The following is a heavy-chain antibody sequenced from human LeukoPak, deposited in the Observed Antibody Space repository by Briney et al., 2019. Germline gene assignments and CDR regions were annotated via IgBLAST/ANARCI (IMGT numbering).Heavy chain of an antibody. V-gene: IGHV3-23*01. CDR3: AKMRGKAVYYYYMDV. CDR2: ISGSGGNT. CDR1: GFTFSSYA. Sequence: QAGGSLRLSCAASGFTFSSYAMSWVRQAPGKGLEWVSAISGSGGNTYYADSVKGRFTISRDNSKNMLYLQMNSLRAEDTAVYYCAKMRGKAVYYYYMDVWGKGTTVTVSS. D-gene: IGHD6-19*01. J-gene: IGHJ6*03.